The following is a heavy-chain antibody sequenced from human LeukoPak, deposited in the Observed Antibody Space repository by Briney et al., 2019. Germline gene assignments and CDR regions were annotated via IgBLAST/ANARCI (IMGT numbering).Heavy chain of an antibody. Sequence: PSETLSLTCTVSGDSIRSHYCAWIRQSPGKGLEWIGHIYNSATTDYNPSFKSRVTISLDTSKKQFSLKMTSVTALDSAVYYCARGAGVYYDILTSYYRVHWFDPWGQGTRVTVSS. V-gene: IGHV4-59*11. CDR2: IYNSATT. D-gene: IGHD3-9*01. J-gene: IGHJ5*02. CDR3: ARGAGVYYDILTSYYRVHWFDP. CDR1: GDSIRSHY.